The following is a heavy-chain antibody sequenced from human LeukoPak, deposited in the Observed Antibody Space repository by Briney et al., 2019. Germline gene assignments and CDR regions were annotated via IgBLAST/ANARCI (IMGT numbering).Heavy chain of an antibody. V-gene: IGHV3-23*01. CDR3: AKAGLIQWLGDY. Sequence: PGGSLRLSCAASGFTFSSYAMSWVRQAPGKGLEWVSAISGSGGSTYYADSVKGRFTIPRDNSKNTLYLQMNSLRAEDTAVYYCAKAGLIQWLGDYWGQGTLVTVSS. CDR2: ISGSGGST. J-gene: IGHJ4*02. D-gene: IGHD6-19*01. CDR1: GFTFSSYA.